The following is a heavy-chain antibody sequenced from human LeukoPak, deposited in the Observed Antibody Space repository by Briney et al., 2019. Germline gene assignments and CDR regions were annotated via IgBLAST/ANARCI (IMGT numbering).Heavy chain of an antibody. V-gene: IGHV4-38-2*01. D-gene: IGHD6-19*01. CDR2: IYHTAST. Sequence: AETLSLTCEVSGYSISSDKYWGWIRQPPGKGLEWLVTIYHTASTFYNPSLKSPVSISISTSQHQFSLRLASVTAADPAFYCCARSNSGWQGHNKSFDPWGQGTLVTPSS. CDR1: GYSISSDKY. J-gene: IGHJ5*02. CDR3: ARSNSGWQGHNKSFDP.